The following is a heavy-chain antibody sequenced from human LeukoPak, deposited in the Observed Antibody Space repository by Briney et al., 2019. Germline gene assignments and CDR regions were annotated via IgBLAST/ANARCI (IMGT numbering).Heavy chain of an antibody. CDR2: IYHSGST. J-gene: IGHJ4*02. V-gene: IGHV4-4*02. Sequence: SGTLSLACAVSGGSISSSNWWSWVRQPPGKGLEWIGEIYHSGSTNYNPSLKSRVTISVDKSKNQFSLKLSSVTAADTAVYYCARDLNDFWSGPYFDYWGQGARVTVSS. CDR3: ARDLNDFWSGPYFDY. CDR1: GGSISSSNW. D-gene: IGHD3-3*01.